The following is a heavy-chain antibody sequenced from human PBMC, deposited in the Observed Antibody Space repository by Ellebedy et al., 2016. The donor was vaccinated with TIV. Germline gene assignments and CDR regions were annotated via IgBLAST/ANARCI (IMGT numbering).Heavy chain of an antibody. D-gene: IGHD3-22*01. J-gene: IGHJ3*02. V-gene: IGHV4-31*03. CDR2: IYYSGST. CDR1: GGSISSGGYY. Sequence: SETLSLXXTVSGGSISSGGYYWSWIRQHPGKGLEWIGYIYYSGSTYYNPSLKSRVTISVDTSKNQFSLKLSSVTAADTAVYYCARDSTAYYYDSSGYYYPTGAFDIWGQGTMVTVSS. CDR3: ARDSTAYYYDSSGYYYPTGAFDI.